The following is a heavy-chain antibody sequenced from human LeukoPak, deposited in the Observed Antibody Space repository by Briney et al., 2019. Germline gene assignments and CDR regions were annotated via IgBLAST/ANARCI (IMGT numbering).Heavy chain of an antibody. Sequence: GRSLRLSCAASGFTFSSYAMPWVHQAPGKGLEWVAVISYDGSNKYYADSVKGRFTISRDNSKNTLYLQMNSLRAEDTAVYYCARPDMADYESMDVWGQGTTVTVSS. CDR2: ISYDGSNK. V-gene: IGHV3-30-3*01. D-gene: IGHD3-16*01. CDR1: GFTFSSYA. J-gene: IGHJ6*02. CDR3: ARPDMADYESMDV.